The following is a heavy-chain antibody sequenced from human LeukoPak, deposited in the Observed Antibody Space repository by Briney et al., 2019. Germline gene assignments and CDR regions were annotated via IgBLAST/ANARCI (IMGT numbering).Heavy chain of an antibody. V-gene: IGHV4-39*01. CDR3: ARPQRYSNYALDY. CDR2: IYYSGST. J-gene: IGHJ4*02. D-gene: IGHD4-11*01. Sequence: PSETLFLTCTVSGGSIRSSSYYWGWIRQPPGKGLEWIGSIYYSGSTYYNPSLKSRVTISVDTSKNQFSLKLSSVTAADTAVYYCARPQRYSNYALDYWGQGTLVTVSS. CDR1: GGSIRSSSYY.